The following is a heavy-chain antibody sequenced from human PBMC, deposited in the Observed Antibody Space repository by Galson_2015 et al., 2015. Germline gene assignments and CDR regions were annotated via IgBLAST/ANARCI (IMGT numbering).Heavy chain of an antibody. J-gene: IGHJ5*02. CDR3: AHFKAAAGLAWFDH. D-gene: IGHD6-13*01. V-gene: IGHV2-5*05. Sequence: PALVKPTQTLTLTCTFSGFSLSTYGVGVGWIRQPPGKALEWLAIIYWDDDKRYGPSLKSRLTISKDTSKNQVVLTMTNMDPVDTATYYCAHFKAAAGLAWFDHWGQGTLVTVSS. CDR1: GFSLSTYGVG. CDR2: IYWDDDK.